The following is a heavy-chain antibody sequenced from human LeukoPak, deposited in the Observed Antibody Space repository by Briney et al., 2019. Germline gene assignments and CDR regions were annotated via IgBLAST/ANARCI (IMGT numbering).Heavy chain of an antibody. J-gene: IGHJ4*02. Sequence: GRFTISRDNAKNSLYLQMNSLRAEDTAVYYCARMEYNYGWIFPFDYWGQGTLVTVSS. V-gene: IGHV3-11*06. D-gene: IGHD5-18*01. CDR3: ARMEYNYGWIFPFDY.